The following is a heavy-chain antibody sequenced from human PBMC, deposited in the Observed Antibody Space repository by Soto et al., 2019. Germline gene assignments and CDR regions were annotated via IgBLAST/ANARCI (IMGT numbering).Heavy chain of an antibody. V-gene: IGHV3-33*01. J-gene: IGHJ6*02. CDR2: IWYDGSNE. D-gene: IGHD6-19*01. CDR3: ARDDIPGIAVSTYGMDV. CDR1: GFIFSNFG. Sequence: GGSLRLSCAASGFIFSNFGMHWVRQAPSKGLEWVAVIWYDGSNEYYADSVKGRFTISKDNSKSTLYLQMNSLRAEDTAVYYCARDDIPGIAVSTYGMDVWGQGTTVTVSS.